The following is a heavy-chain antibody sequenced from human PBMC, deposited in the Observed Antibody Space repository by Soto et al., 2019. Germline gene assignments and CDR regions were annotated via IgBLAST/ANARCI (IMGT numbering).Heavy chain of an antibody. CDR1: GGSISRGAYY. Sequence: PSETLSLTCTVSGGSISRGAYYWSWIRQHPGKGLEWIGYTYYSGSTYYNPSLKSRVTISVDTSKNQFSLKLSSVTAADTAVYYCARVKYLTGSNWFDPWGQGTLVTVSS. V-gene: IGHV4-31*03. D-gene: IGHD3-9*01. CDR3: ARVKYLTGSNWFDP. CDR2: TYYSGST. J-gene: IGHJ5*02.